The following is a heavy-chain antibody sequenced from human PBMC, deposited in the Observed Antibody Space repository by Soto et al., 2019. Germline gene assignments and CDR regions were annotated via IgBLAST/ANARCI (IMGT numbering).Heavy chain of an antibody. V-gene: IGHV3-33*01. CDR3: AGEVYGSEGRFDI. CDR1: GFNFNKYH. D-gene: IGHD3-10*01. Sequence: QVQLVESGGGVVQPGRSLRLSCAASGFNFNKYHMHWVRQAPGKGLEWVAIIWPDEKTDYYRDSVKGRFTISRENAKNPLDLQLNSLRAEDTAVDYCAGEVYGSEGRFDIWGQGPLVTVSS. J-gene: IGHJ4*02. CDR2: IWPDEKTD.